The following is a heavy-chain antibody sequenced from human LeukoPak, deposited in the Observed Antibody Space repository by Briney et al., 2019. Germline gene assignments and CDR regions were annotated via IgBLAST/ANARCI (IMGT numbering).Heavy chain of an antibody. CDR3: ARASHYSDSSDYPDY. V-gene: IGHV3-20*04. CDR2: INWSGGST. Sequence: GGSLRLSCAASGFTFDDYGMSWVRQAPGKGLEWVSGINWSGGSTGYADSVKGRFTISRDNAKNSLYLQMNSLRAEDTALYYCARASHYSDSSDYPDYWGQGTLVTVSS. D-gene: IGHD3-22*01. J-gene: IGHJ4*02. CDR1: GFTFDDYG.